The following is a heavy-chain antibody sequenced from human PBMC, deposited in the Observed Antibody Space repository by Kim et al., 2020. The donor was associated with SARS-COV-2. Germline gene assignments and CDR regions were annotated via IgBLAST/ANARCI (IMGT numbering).Heavy chain of an antibody. CDR3: ARDGELRFLEWLTTDDAFDI. CDR2: IWYDGSNK. Sequence: GGSLRLSCAASGFTFSSYGMHWVRQAPGKGLEWVAVIWYDGSNKYYADSVKGRFTISRDNSKNTLYLQMNSLRAEDTAVYYCARDGELRFLEWLTTDDAFDIWGQGTMVTVSS. J-gene: IGHJ3*02. CDR1: GFTFSSYG. V-gene: IGHV3-33*01. D-gene: IGHD3-3*01.